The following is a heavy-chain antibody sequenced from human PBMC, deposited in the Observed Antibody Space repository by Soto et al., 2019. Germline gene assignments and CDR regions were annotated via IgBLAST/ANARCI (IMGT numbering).Heavy chain of an antibody. CDR2: IWYDGSNK. Sequence: QVQLVESGGGVVQPGRSLRLSCAASGFTFSSYGMHWVRQAPGKGLEWVAVIWYDGSNKYYADSVKGRFTISRDNSKNTLYLQMNSLRAEDTAVYYCALKDVGSIAARADAFDIWGQGTMVTVSS. CDR1: GFTFSSYG. J-gene: IGHJ3*02. V-gene: IGHV3-33*01. D-gene: IGHD6-6*01. CDR3: ALKDVGSIAARADAFDI.